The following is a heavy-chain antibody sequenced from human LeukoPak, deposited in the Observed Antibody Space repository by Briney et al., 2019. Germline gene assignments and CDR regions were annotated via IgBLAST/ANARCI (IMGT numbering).Heavy chain of an antibody. CDR3: ARAPYDSSGYYYAAPFDY. CDR2: ISAYNGNT. D-gene: IGHD3-22*01. CDR1: GYTFTSYG. V-gene: IGHV1-18*01. J-gene: IGHJ4*02. Sequence: ASVKVSCKASGYTFTSYGISWVRQAPGQGLEWMGWISAYNGNTNYAQKLQGRVTMTTDTSTSTAYMELRSLRSDDTAVYYCARAPYDSSGYYYAAPFDYWGQGTLVTVSS.